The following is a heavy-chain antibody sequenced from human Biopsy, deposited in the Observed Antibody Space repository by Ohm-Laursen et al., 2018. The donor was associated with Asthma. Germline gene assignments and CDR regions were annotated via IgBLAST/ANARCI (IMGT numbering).Heavy chain of an antibody. V-gene: IGHV4-31*03. Sequence: TLSLTCTVSGGSINIGDYYWSWIRQHSVKGLEWIGHIYYSGSTYYNPSLKSRVSISLDTSKNQFSLSLTSVTAADTAVYYCARTTYGHDGFDPWGRGTLVTVSS. CDR1: GGSINIGDYY. D-gene: IGHD4-17*01. CDR2: IYYSGST. CDR3: ARTTYGHDGFDP. J-gene: IGHJ5*02.